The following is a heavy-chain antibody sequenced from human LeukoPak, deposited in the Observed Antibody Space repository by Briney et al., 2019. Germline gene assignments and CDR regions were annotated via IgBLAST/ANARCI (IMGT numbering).Heavy chain of an antibody. D-gene: IGHD1-26*01. V-gene: IGHV3-74*01. CDR2: INSDGSST. J-gene: IGHJ4*02. CDR3: ARAFKIVGAYGY. CDR1: GFTFSSYW. Sequence: GGSLRPSCAASGFTFSSYWMHWVRRAPGKGLVWVSRINSDGSSTSYADSVKGRFTISRDNAKNTLYLQMNSLRAEDTAVYYCARAFKIVGAYGYWGQGTLVTVSS.